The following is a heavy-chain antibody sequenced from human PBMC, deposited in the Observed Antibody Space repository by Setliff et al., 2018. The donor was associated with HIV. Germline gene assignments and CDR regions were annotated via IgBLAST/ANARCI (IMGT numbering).Heavy chain of an antibody. CDR2: ISPYNGNT. D-gene: IGHD3-16*01. V-gene: IGHV1-18*01. Sequence: ASVKVSCKASGYTFKTYGISWVRQAPGHGLEWMGWISPYNGNTNYAQNFQGRVTMTIDTSTSRAYMELKSLTSDDTAAYFCAIAVTGSKTFGGVSDAFDIWGQGTMVTVSS. CDR1: GYTFKTYG. J-gene: IGHJ3*02. CDR3: AIAVTGSKTFGGVSDAFDI.